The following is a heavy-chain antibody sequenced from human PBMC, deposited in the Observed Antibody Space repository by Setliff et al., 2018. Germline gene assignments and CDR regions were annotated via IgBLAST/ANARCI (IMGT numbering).Heavy chain of an antibody. CDR3: AKQKNTGYGQPVDS. CDR2: IHVSGGST. V-gene: IGHV3-23*01. J-gene: IGHJ4*02. Sequence: GSLRLSCVASTFTFSKYAVTWVRQAPGKGLEWVSSIHVSGGSTYYADSVKGRSTISRDNSRNTLYLQMNSLRAEDTASYFCAKQKNTGYGQPVDSWGQGVQVTVSS. D-gene: IGHD5-12*01. CDR1: TFTFSKYA.